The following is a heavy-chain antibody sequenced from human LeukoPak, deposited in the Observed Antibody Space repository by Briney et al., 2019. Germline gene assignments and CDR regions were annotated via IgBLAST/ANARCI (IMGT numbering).Heavy chain of an antibody. CDR1: GFTFSSYS. CDR2: ISSLSGTI. D-gene: IGHD3-22*01. CDR3: ARESSNTMIVVVTYYYYYMDV. Sequence: GGSLRLSCAASGFTFSSYSMNWVRQAPGEGLEWVSYISSLSGTIYYADSVKGRFTISRDNAKNSLYLQMNSLRAEDTAVYYCARESSNTMIVVVTYYYYYMDVWGKGTAVTVSS. J-gene: IGHJ6*03. V-gene: IGHV3-48*04.